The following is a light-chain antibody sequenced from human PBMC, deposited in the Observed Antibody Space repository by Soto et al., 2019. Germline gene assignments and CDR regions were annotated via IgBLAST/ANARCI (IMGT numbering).Light chain of an antibody. CDR1: QSVGSS. CDR2: DAS. V-gene: IGKV3-11*01. CDR3: QQRSNWPPEVT. Sequence: EIVLTQSPDTLSLSPGERATLSCRASQSVGSSLAWYQQKPGQAPRLLIYDASNRATGITARFSGSGSGTDFTLTISSLEPEDFAVYYCQQRSNWPPEVTFGPGTKVDIK. J-gene: IGKJ3*01.